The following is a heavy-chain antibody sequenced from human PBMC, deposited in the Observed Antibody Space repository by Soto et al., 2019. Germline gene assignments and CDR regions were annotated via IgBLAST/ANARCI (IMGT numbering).Heavy chain of an antibody. CDR2: ITGSGGST. CDR3: AKRISGWYEIDY. V-gene: IGHV3-23*01. J-gene: IGHJ4*02. Sequence: GGSPELACVASGFTFSGYAMTWVRQAPGKGLEWVSAITGSGGSTYYADSVKGRLIISRDNSKNTLYLQMNSPRAEDTAVYYCAKRISGWYEIDYWGQGTLVTVYS. CDR1: GFTFSGYA. D-gene: IGHD6-19*01.